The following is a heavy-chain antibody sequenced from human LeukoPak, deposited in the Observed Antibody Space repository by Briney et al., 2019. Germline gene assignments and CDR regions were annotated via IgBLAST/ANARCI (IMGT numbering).Heavy chain of an antibody. CDR1: GGSISSYY. D-gene: IGHD3-16*01. CDR2: IYTSGST. Sequence: PSETLSLTCTASGGSISSYYWSWIRQPPGKGLEWIGYIYTSGSTNYNPSLKSRVTISVDTSKNQFSLKLSSVTAADTAVYYCARLSGAVGDFDYWGQGTLVTVSS. J-gene: IGHJ4*02. V-gene: IGHV4-4*09. CDR3: ARLSGAVGDFDY.